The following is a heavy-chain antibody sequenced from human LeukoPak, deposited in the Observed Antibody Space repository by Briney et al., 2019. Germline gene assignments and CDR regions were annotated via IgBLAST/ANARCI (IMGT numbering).Heavy chain of an antibody. Sequence: SETLSLTCTVSGGSISSRSYYWGWIRQPPGKGLEWIGSIYYSGSTYYNPSLKSRVTISLDTSKNEFSLKLSSVTAADTAVYYCARVTGQFYFYYYMDVWGKGTTVTVSS. D-gene: IGHD7-27*01. CDR1: GGSISSRSYY. CDR3: ARVTGQFYFYYYMDV. J-gene: IGHJ6*03. CDR2: IYYSGST. V-gene: IGHV4-39*07.